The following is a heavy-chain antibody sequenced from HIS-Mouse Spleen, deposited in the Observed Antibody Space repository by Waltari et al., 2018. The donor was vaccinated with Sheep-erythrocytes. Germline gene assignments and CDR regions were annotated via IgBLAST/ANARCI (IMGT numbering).Heavy chain of an antibody. J-gene: IGHJ4*02. V-gene: IGHV1-69*04. CDR3: AQTGATTPHFDY. CDR2: LIPIVGIA. CDR1: GGTFSSYA. D-gene: IGHD1-26*01. Sequence: QVQLVQSGAEVKKPGSSVKVSCKASGGTFSSYAISWVRQATGQGLEWMGRLIPIVGIANYAQTLQGRVTITADKSTSTAYMVLSSLRSEDTAVYYCAQTGATTPHFDYWGQGTLVTVSS.